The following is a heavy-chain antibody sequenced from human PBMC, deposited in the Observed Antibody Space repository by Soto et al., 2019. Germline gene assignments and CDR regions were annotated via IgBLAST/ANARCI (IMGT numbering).Heavy chain of an antibody. CDR1: GYTFTSYG. J-gene: IGHJ4*02. CDR3: ARMGPIVVVVAAFDY. CDR2: ISAYNGNT. D-gene: IGHD2-15*01. Sequence: GASVKVSCKASGYTFTSYGISWVRQAPGQGLEWMGWISAYNGNTNYAQKLQGRVTMTTDTSTSTAYMELRSLRSDDTAVYYCARMGPIVVVVAAFDYWGQGTLVTVSS. V-gene: IGHV1-18*01.